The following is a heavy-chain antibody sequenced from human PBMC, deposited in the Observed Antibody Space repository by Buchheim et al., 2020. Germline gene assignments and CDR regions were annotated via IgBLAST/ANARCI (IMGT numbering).Heavy chain of an antibody. Sequence: EVQLLESGGGLVQPGGSLRLSCAASGFSFGSYDMTWVRQAPGKGLEWVSTVSGSGGRTYSADSVRGRFTISRDNSNKTLYLPMNRLRAEDTAVYYCAKGIVGTSLSDYWGQGTL. J-gene: IGHJ4*02. CDR3: AKGIVGTSLSDY. D-gene: IGHD1-26*01. CDR2: VSGSGGRT. V-gene: IGHV3-23*01. CDR1: GFSFGSYD.